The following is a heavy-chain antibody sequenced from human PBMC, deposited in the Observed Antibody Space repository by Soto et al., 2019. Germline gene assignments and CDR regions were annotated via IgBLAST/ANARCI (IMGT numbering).Heavy chain of an antibody. CDR1: GYTFSDYA. D-gene: IGHD2-8*01. CDR3: ARAGPTSTVYALIVHWFDP. Sequence: ASVNVSCKSSGYTFSDYAVTWVRQSPGQGLEWMGWISAYNGNAKYAQKFQGRVSMTTDTATNTAHMELRTLGSDDTAVYYCARAGPTSTVYALIVHWFDPWGQGTLVTVSS. CDR2: ISAYNGNA. V-gene: IGHV1-18*04. J-gene: IGHJ5*02.